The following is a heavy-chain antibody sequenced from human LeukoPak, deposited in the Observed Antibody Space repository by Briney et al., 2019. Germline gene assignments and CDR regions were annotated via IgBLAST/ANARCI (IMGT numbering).Heavy chain of an antibody. J-gene: IGHJ3*02. CDR1: GGSIRSYY. V-gene: IGHV4-4*07. CDR3: ASSEYCSGGSCYWGDAFDI. D-gene: IGHD2-15*01. Sequence: SETLSLTCTVSGGSIRSYYWSWIRQPAGKGLEWIGRIYTSGSTNYNPSLKSRVTMSVDTSKNQFSLKLSSVTAADTAVYYCASSEYCSGGSCYWGDAFDIWGQGTMVTVSS. CDR2: IYTSGST.